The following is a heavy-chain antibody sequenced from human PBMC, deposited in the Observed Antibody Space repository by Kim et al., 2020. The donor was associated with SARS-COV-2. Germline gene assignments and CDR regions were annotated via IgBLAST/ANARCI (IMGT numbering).Heavy chain of an antibody. J-gene: IGHJ4*02. CDR3: GRGGGATDY. Sequence: EKYFAVSLQVRFPMSRDNGKNSLSLQVNSLRAEDTAVYYCGRGGGATDYWGQGTLVTVSS. CDR2: EK. V-gene: IGHV3-7*01. D-gene: IGHD1-26*01.